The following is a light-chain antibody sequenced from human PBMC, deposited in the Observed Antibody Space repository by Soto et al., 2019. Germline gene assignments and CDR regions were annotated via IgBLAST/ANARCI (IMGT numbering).Light chain of an antibody. V-gene: IGLV1-44*01. CDR1: SSNIGTSS. J-gene: IGLJ1*01. CDR2: TTN. Sequence: QSVLTQPHSASGTPGQRVTISCSGSSSNIGTSSVHWFQQLPGTDPKLLISTTNQRPSGVPERFSGSKSGTSASLAIGGLQSEDEADYYCAAWDDSLNGHVFGTGTKVTVL. CDR3: AAWDDSLNGHV.